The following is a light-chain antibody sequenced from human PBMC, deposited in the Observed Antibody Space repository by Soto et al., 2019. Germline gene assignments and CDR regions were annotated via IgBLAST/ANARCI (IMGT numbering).Light chain of an antibody. V-gene: IGKV3-20*01. CDR1: QSVSNSY. CDR3: QQYGSSPRT. Sequence: VLTQSAGTLSLFPGERATLSCRASQSVSNSYLAWYQQKPGQAPRLLIYGASTRATGIPDRFSGSGSGTDFTLTISRLEPEDFAVYYCQQYGSSPRTFGQGTKVDIK. CDR2: GAS. J-gene: IGKJ1*01.